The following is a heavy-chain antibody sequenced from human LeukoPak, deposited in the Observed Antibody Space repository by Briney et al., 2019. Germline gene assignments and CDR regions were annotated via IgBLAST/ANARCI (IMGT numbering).Heavy chain of an antibody. CDR3: VRGRVLSAYSSGWINYFDY. CDR1: GVTFSSDW. V-gene: IGHV3-74*01. D-gene: IGHD6-19*01. CDR2: INTDGSGT. J-gene: IGHJ4*02. Sequence: PGGSLRLSCAASGVTFSSDWMQWVRQAPEKGLGWVSRINTDGSGTDYADSVKGGFTISRDNAKNTLYLQMNSLRAEDTAVYYCVRGRVLSAYSSGWINYFDYWGQGALVTVSS.